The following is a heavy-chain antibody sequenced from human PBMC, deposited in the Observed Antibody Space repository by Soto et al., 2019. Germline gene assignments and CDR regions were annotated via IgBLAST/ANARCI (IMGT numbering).Heavy chain of an antibody. CDR1: GFTFSSYG. V-gene: IGHV3-33*01. CDR3: AREGALRFLEWAHFDY. D-gene: IGHD3-3*01. CDR2: IWYDGSNK. Sequence: QVQLVESGGGVVQPGRSLRLSCAASGFTFSSYGMHWVRQAPGKGLEWVAVIWYDGSNKYYADSVKGRFTISRDNSKNTLYLQMNRLRAEDTAVYYCAREGALRFLEWAHFDYWGQGTLVTVSS. J-gene: IGHJ4*02.